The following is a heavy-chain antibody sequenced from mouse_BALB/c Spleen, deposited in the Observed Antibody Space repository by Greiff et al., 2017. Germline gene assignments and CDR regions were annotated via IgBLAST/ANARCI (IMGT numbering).Heavy chain of an antibody. V-gene: IGHV2-9*02. Sequence: QVHVKQSGPGLVAPSQSLSITCTVSGFSLTSYGVHWVRQPPGKGLEWLGVIWAGGSTNYNSALMSRLSISKDNSKSQVFLKMNSLQTDDTAMYYCARVPNYYAMDYWGQGTSVTVSS. CDR2: IWAGGST. J-gene: IGHJ4*01. CDR3: ARVPNYYAMDY. CDR1: GFSLTSYG.